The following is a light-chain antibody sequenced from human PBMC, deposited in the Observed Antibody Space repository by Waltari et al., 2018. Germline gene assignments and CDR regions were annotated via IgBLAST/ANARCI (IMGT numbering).Light chain of an antibody. J-gene: IGLJ2*01. V-gene: IGLV2-14*03. Sequence: SALTQPASVSGSPGQSITISCTGTSDDIGAYSYFTWYHQRPGKVPKLIIYDLTERPSGVSNRFSGSKSGSTASLTVSGLQAEDEGLFYCSAYTSRGTLKFGGGTRVTVL. CDR2: DLT. CDR3: SAYTSRGTLK. CDR1: SDDIGAYSY.